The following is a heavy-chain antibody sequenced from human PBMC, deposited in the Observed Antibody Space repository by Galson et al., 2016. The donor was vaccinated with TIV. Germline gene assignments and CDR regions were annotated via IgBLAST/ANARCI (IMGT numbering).Heavy chain of an antibody. Sequence: SVKASCKASGYTFTSYYMHWVRQAPGQGLEWMGIINPSGGSTSYAQKFQDRVTMTRDTSTSTVYMELSSLRSEDTAVYYCARVLEVAGTDYWGQGTLVTVSS. CDR2: INPSGGST. J-gene: IGHJ4*02. D-gene: IGHD6-19*01. CDR3: ARVLEVAGTDY. CDR1: GYTFTSYY. V-gene: IGHV1-46*01.